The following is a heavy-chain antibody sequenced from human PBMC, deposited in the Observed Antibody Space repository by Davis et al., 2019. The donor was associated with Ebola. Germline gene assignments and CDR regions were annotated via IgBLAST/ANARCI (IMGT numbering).Heavy chain of an antibody. CDR2: IYFRGST. CDR3: ARIIVPVLAAPEDGWFDP. V-gene: IGHV4-30-4*01. Sequence: SETLSLTCTVSGGSISSGDNCWSWVRQPPGKGLEWIGYIYFRGSTFYNPSLKSRVSISVDTSRNEVSLKVTSVTAADTAVYYCARIIVPVLAAPEDGWFDPWGQGTLVTVSS. J-gene: IGHJ5*02. D-gene: IGHD2-15*01. CDR1: GGSISSGDNC.